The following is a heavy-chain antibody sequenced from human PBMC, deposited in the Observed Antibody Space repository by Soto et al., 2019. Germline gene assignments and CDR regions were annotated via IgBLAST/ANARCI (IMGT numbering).Heavy chain of an antibody. CDR3: ARLEVYYHMDV. CDR2: IDPSDSYT. CDR1: GYSFPSYW. V-gene: IGHV5-10-1*01. Sequence: PGESLKISGKGSGYSFPSYWIGGVRQMPGKGLEWMGRIDPSDSYTNYSPSFQGHVTISADRSISTAYLQWSGLKASDTAMYYCARLEVYYHMDVWGQGTTVTVSS. J-gene: IGHJ6*02.